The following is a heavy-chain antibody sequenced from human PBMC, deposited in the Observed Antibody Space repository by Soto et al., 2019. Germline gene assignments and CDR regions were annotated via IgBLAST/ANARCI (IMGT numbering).Heavy chain of an antibody. CDR1: GGSISSSSYY. Sequence: SETLSLTCTVSGGSISSSSYYWGWIRQPPGKGLEWIGSIYYSGSTYYNPSLKSRVTISVDTSKNQFSLKLSSVTAADTAVYYCARRYCSSTSCYTSFDYWGQGTLVTVSS. CDR3: ARRYCSSTSCYTSFDY. V-gene: IGHV4-39*01. D-gene: IGHD2-2*02. CDR2: IYYSGST. J-gene: IGHJ4*02.